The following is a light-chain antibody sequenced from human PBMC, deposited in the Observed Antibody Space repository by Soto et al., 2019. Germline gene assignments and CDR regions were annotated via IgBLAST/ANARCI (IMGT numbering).Light chain of an antibody. Sequence: QSALTQPPSASGSPGQSVTISCTGTSSDVGGYNYVSWYQQHQGKVPKLMIYEVNKRPSGVPDRFSGAKSGNTAPLTVSGLQAEDEADYYCTSYAGGNNVFGTGTKRPVL. J-gene: IGLJ1*01. CDR3: TSYAGGNNV. CDR1: SSDVGGYNY. V-gene: IGLV2-8*01. CDR2: EVN.